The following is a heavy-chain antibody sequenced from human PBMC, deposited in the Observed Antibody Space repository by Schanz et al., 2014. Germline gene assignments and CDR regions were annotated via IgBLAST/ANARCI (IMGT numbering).Heavy chain of an antibody. Sequence: EVQLVESGGGLVKPGGSLRLSCTASGFSFDSYNMNWVRQSPGKGLEWVSYISSSSSYIYYADSMKGRFTISRDNAKNSLYLQMNSLRAEDTAVYYCARDYAGFDCWGQGTLVTVSS. CDR3: ARDYAGFDC. V-gene: IGHV3-21*01. D-gene: IGHD3-16*01. J-gene: IGHJ4*02. CDR2: ISSSSSYI. CDR1: GFSFDSYN.